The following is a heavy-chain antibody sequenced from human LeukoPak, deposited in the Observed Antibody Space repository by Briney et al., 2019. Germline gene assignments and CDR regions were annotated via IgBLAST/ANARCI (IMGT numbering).Heavy chain of an antibody. CDR3: ARESAVAGYWAYYYYYMDV. Sequence: SETLSLTCTVSGGSTSSYYWSWIRQPAGKGLEWIGRIYTSGSTNYNPSLKSRVTMSVDTSKNQFSLKLSSVTAADTAVYYCARESAVAGYWAYYYYYMDVWGKGTTVTVSS. CDR1: GGSTSSYY. V-gene: IGHV4-4*07. D-gene: IGHD6-19*01. CDR2: IYTSGST. J-gene: IGHJ6*03.